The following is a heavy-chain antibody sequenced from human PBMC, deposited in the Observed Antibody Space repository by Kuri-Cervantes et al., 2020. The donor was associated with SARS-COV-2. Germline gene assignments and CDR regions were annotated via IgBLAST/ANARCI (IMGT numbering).Heavy chain of an antibody. D-gene: IGHD2-2*02. J-gene: IGHJ3*02. CDR2: INWNGGST. Sequence: GGSLRLSCATSGFTFDDYGMSWVRQAPGKGLEWVSGINWNGGSTGYADSVKGRFTISRDNAKNSLYLQMNSLRAEDTAVYYCARALLCSSTSCYTDAFDIWGQGTMVTVSS. CDR3: ARALLCSSTSCYTDAFDI. V-gene: IGHV3-20*04. CDR1: GFTFDDYG.